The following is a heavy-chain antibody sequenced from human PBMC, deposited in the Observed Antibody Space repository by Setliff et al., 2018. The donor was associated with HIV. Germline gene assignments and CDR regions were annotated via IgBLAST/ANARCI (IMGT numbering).Heavy chain of an antibody. V-gene: IGHV4-30-4*08. D-gene: IGHD3-16*01. CDR3: ARQFWMLTTLYFDS. Sequence: SETLSLTCTVSGGSISGGVHYWSWIRQHPGKGLEWIGYIHYSGSTYYNPSLKSRVTISVDTSKNQFSLKLSSVTAADTAVYYCARQFWMLTTLYFDSLGPGTLVTVPQ. CDR1: GGSISGGVHY. CDR2: IHYSGST. J-gene: IGHJ4*02.